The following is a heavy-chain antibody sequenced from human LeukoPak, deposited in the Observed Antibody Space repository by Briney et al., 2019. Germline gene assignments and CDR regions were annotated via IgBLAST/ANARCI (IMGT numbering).Heavy chain of an antibody. D-gene: IGHD2-2*03. CDR3: AKDLTVDIVVVPAAGD. Sequence: PGGSLRLSCAASGFTFSSYAMHWVRQAPDKGLEWVAVISYDGSNQYYADSVRGRFTVSRDNSKNTLYLQMNSLRAEDTAVYYCAKDLTVDIVVVPAAGDWGQGTLVTVSS. J-gene: IGHJ4*02. CDR2: ISYDGSNQ. V-gene: IGHV3-30-3*01. CDR1: GFTFSSYA.